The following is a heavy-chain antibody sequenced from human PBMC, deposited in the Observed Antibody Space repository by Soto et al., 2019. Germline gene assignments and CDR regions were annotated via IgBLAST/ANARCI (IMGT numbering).Heavy chain of an antibody. Sequence: SETLSLTCTVSGGSISSYYWSWIRQPPGKGLEWIGYIYYSGSTNYNPSLKSRVTISVDTSKNQFSLKLSSVTAADTAVYYCARLPGYCSSTSCRSYNWFDPWGQGTLVTVSS. V-gene: IGHV4-59*08. CDR3: ARLPGYCSSTSCRSYNWFDP. CDR2: IYYSGST. J-gene: IGHJ5*02. CDR1: GGSISSYY. D-gene: IGHD2-2*01.